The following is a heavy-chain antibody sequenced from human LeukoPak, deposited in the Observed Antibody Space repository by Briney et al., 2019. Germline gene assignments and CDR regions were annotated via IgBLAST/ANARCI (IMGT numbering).Heavy chain of an antibody. CDR1: GFTFSSYG. D-gene: IGHD1-26*01. J-gene: IGHJ6*02. CDR2: ISSDGNNK. V-gene: IGHV3-30*18. CDR3: AKDYHSESPHYALDV. Sequence: GGSLRLSCAASGFTFSSYGMHWVRQDPGKGLEWVAVISSDGNNKYYADSVKGRFTISRDNSKNTLYLQMNSLRPEDTAFYYCAKDYHSESPHYALDVWGQGTTVTVSS.